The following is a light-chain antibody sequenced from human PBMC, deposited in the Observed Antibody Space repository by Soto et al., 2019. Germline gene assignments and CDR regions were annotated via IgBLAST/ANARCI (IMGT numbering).Light chain of an antibody. CDR2: KAS. J-gene: IGKJ1*01. V-gene: IGKV1-5*03. Sequence: DTHMTQSPSTLSGSVGDRVTITCRASQTISSWLAWYQQKPGKAPKLLIYKASTLKSGVPSRFSGSGSGTEFTLTISSLQPDDFATYYCQHYNSYSEAFGQGTKV. CDR3: QHYNSYSEA. CDR1: QTISSW.